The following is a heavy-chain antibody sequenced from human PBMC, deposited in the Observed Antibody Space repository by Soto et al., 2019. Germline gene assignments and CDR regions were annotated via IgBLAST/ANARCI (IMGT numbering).Heavy chain of an antibody. CDR1: GFTFSSYS. J-gene: IGHJ4*02. Sequence: GGSLRLSCAASGFTFSSYSMNWVRQAPGKGLEWVSSISSSSSYIYYADSVKGRFTISRDNAKNSLYLQMNSLRAEDTAVYYCARGHRERGSGWLTDDYWGQGTLVPVYS. V-gene: IGHV3-21*01. CDR2: ISSSSSYI. CDR3: ARGHRERGSGWLTDDY. D-gene: IGHD6-19*01.